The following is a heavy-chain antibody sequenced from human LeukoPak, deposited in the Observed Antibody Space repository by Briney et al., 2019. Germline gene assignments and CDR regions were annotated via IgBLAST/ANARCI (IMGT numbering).Heavy chain of an antibody. CDR1: GLFVSSTY. Sequence: GGSLTLLCVPSGLFVSSTYMNWVRHARGEGREWVSYISRSSSTIYAADSVQGRFTNTRDNAKNSLYLQMDRLRDGGTAVYYCARDSTLPHAWSGYGFDVWGQGTMVTVSS. J-gene: IGHJ3*01. CDR2: ISRSSSTI. D-gene: IGHD3-16*01. CDR3: ARDSTLPHAWSGYGFDV. V-gene: IGHV3-48*02.